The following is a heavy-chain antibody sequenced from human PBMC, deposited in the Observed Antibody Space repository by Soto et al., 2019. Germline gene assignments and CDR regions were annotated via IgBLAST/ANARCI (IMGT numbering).Heavy chain of an antibody. CDR1: GFTFSDSV. CDR3: ARDVGPVTIFGEALSGYFDF. CDR2: MSGDGRT. D-gene: IGHD3-3*01. Sequence: PGGSLRLSCVGSGFTFSDSVMAWVRQAPGKGLEWLSVMSGDGRTRYALSVTGRFTISRDNSKNTLYLQMRSLRAEDTAVYYCARDVGPVTIFGEALSGYFDFWGQGTLVTVSS. V-gene: IGHV3-23*01. J-gene: IGHJ4*02.